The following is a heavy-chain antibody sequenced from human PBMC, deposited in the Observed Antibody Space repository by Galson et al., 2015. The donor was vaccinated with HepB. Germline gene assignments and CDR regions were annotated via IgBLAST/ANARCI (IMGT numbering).Heavy chain of an antibody. V-gene: IGHV3-48*03. CDR2: ISSSGSRK. CDR1: GFTFSSYE. Sequence: SLRLSCAASGFTFSSYEMNWVRQAPGKGLEWVSYISSSGSRKYYADSVKGRFTISRDNAKNSLYLQMNSLRAEDTAVYYCVKAAGGRCSGGSCYSGRFDYCVQRTLFSVSS. CDR3: VKAAGGRCSGGSCYSGRFDY. D-gene: IGHD2-15*01. J-gene: IGHJ4*02.